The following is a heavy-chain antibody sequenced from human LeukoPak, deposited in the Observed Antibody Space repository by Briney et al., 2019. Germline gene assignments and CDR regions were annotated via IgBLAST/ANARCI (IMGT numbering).Heavy chain of an antibody. Sequence: GGSLRLSCAASGFTFSSHSMNWVRQAPGKGLEWVSSISSSSSYIYYADSVKGRFTISRDNAKNSLYLQMNSLRAEDTAVYYCARDRREAQRTRYSYGYWNGMDVWGQGTTVTVSS. D-gene: IGHD5-18*01. CDR1: GFTFSSHS. CDR2: ISSSSSYI. V-gene: IGHV3-21*01. CDR3: ARDRREAQRTRYSYGYWNGMDV. J-gene: IGHJ6*02.